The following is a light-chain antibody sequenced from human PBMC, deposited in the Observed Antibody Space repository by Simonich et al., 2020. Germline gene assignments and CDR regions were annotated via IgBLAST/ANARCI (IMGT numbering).Light chain of an antibody. J-gene: IGLJ3*02. CDR2: EDN. Sequence: NFMLTQPHSVSESPGKTVTISCTRSSGSIARNYVQWYQQRPGSAPTTVIFEDNQRPSGFPDRFSGSIDSSSNSASLTISGLKTEDEADYYCQSYDSSNWVFGGGTKLTVL. CDR1: SGSIARNY. CDR3: QSYDSSNWV. V-gene: IGLV6-57*03.